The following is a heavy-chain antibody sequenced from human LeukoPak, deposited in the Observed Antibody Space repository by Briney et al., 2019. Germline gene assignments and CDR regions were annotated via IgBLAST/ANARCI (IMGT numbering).Heavy chain of an antibody. CDR1: GFTFSSYA. CDR2: ISGSGGST. V-gene: IGHV3-23*01. CDR3: AKLYGSASYLSTIRY. Sequence: PGGSLRLSCAASGFTFSSYAMSWVRQAPGKGLEWVSAISGSGGSTYYADSVKGRFTISRDNSKNTLYLQMNSLRAEDTAVYYCAKLYGSASYLSTIRYWGQGTLVTVSS. D-gene: IGHD3-10*01. J-gene: IGHJ4*02.